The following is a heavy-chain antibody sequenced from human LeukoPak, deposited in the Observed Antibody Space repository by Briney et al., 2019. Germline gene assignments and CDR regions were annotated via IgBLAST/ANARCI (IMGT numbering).Heavy chain of an antibody. V-gene: IGHV1-46*01. D-gene: IGHD2-15*01. CDR2: INPSGGIK. Sequence: APVWVSCEAFGYTFSRYSMYRGRQTPGHGGVWMGIINPSGGIKRYAQKFQGRVTMTRDTSTSTVYMELSRMRSDGTAVYFCARNLCTSGNCYGSADSCGQRTLVTVSS. CDR1: GYTFSRYS. CDR3: ARNLCTSGNCYGSADS. J-gene: IGHJ4*02.